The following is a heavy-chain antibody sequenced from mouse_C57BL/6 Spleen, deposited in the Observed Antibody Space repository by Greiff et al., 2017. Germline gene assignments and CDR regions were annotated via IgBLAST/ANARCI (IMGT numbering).Heavy chain of an antibody. CDR2: ISRGSSTI. J-gene: IGHJ3*01. V-gene: IGHV5-17*01. CDR1: GFTFSDYG. D-gene: IGHD1-1*01. CDR3: ARRYYGSSGAWFAY. Sequence: EVKVVESGGGLVKPGGSLKLSCAASGFTFSDYGMHWVRQAPEKGLEWVAYISRGSSTIYYADTVKGRFTISRDNAKNTLFLQMTSLRSEDTAMYYCARRYYGSSGAWFAYWGQGTLVTVSA.